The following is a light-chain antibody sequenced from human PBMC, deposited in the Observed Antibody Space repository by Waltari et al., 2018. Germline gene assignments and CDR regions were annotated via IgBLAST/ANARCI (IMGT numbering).Light chain of an antibody. CDR3: LLYYGGTLWV. J-gene: IGLJ3*02. CDR2: STS. Sequence: QTVVTQETSLTVSPGGTVTRTCASNTGAVTSDYYPTWFQQKPGQAPRALIFSTSNKHSWTPARFSGSLLGGKAALTLSGVRPEDEAEYYCLLYYGGTLWVFGGGTKLTVL. V-gene: IGLV7-43*01. CDR1: TGAVTSDYY.